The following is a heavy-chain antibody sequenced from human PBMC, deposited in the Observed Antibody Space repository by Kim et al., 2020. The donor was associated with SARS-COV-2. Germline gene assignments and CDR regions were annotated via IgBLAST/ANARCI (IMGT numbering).Heavy chain of an antibody. CDR2: ISYDGSNK. CDR1: GFTFSNYG. Sequence: GGSLRLSCAASGFTFSNYGMHWVRQAPGKGLEWVSVISYDGSNKYYGDSVKGRFTISRDNSKNTLYLQMNSLRPDDTAVYYCAKGVPGIAAPGTGYFRHWGQGTLVTVSS. J-gene: IGHJ1*01. CDR3: AKGVPGIAAPGTGYFRH. V-gene: IGHV3-30*18. D-gene: IGHD6-13*01.